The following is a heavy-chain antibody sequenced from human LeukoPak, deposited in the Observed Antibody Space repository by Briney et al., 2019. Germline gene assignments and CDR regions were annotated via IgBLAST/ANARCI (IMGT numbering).Heavy chain of an antibody. Sequence: SETLSLTCAVYGGPFSGYYWSWIRQPPGKGLEWIGEINHSGSTNYNPSLKSRVTISVDTSKNQSSLKLSSVTAADTAVYYCARGIRTAAAHFNWFDPWGQGTLVTVSS. CDR1: GGPFSGYY. D-gene: IGHD6-13*01. J-gene: IGHJ5*02. V-gene: IGHV4-34*01. CDR2: INHSGST. CDR3: ARGIRTAAAHFNWFDP.